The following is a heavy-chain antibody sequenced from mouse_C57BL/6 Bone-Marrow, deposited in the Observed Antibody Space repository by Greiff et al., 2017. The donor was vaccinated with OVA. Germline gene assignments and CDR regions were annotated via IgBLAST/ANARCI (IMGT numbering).Heavy chain of an antibody. V-gene: IGHV5-9-1*02. J-gene: IGHJ4*01. Sequence: DVHLVESGEGLVKPGGSLKLSCAASGFTFSSYAMSWVRQTPEKRLEWVAYISSGGDYIYYAATVKGRFTISRDNARNTLYLQMSSLKSEDTAMYYCTRLLDAMDYWGQGTSVTVSS. CDR1: GFTFSSYA. CDR3: TRLLDAMDY. CDR2: ISSGGDYI. D-gene: IGHD2-1*01.